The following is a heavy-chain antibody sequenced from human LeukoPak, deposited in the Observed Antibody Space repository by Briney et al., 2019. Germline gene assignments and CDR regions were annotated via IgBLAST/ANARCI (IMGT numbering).Heavy chain of an antibody. CDR2: IYYSWST. CDR3: ARGSVRGGYAFDI. J-gene: IGHJ3*02. D-gene: IGHD3-10*01. Sequence: SETLSLTCTVSGGSISSYYWSWIRQPPGKGLEWIGYIYYSWSTNYNPSLKSRVTISVDTSKNQFSLKLSSVTAADTAVYYRARGSVRGGYAFDIWGQGTMVTVSS. CDR1: GGSISSYY. V-gene: IGHV4-59*01.